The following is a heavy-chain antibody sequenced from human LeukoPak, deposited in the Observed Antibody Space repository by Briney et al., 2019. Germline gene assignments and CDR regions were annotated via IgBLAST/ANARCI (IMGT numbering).Heavy chain of an antibody. D-gene: IGHD5-12*01. CDR2: IKQEGSAR. CDR3: ARVVAPDPSGAFDI. Sequence: GGSLRLSCVASGFSFSSYWMSWVRQTPGKGLEWVANIKQEGSARYYVDSVTGRFTISRDNAKNSLYLQMNSLRAEDTALYYCARVVAPDPSGAFDIWGQGTMVTVSS. CDR1: GFSFSSYW. V-gene: IGHV3-7*03. J-gene: IGHJ3*02.